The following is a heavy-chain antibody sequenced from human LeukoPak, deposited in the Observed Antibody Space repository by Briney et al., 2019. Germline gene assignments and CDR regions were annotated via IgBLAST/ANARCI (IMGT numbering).Heavy chain of an antibody. Sequence: SVKVSCKASGGTFSSYAISRVRQAPGQGLEWMGRIIPILGIANYAQKFQGRVTITADKSTGTAYMELSSLRSEDTAVYYCARDRDDIVVVPAAIPPGNWFDPWGQGTLVTVSS. CDR1: GGTFSSYA. V-gene: IGHV1-69*04. D-gene: IGHD2-2*01. CDR2: IIPILGIA. CDR3: ARDRDDIVVVPAAIPPGNWFDP. J-gene: IGHJ5*02.